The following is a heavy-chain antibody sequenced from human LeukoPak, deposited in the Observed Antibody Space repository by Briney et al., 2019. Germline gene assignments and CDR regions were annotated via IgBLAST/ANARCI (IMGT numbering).Heavy chain of an antibody. J-gene: IGHJ4*02. CDR1: GFTFNSYG. V-gene: IGHV3-33*01. D-gene: IGHD2-2*02. CDR2: IWYDGSNE. CDR3: AREQIIVAAIYFDY. Sequence: PGGSLRLSCAASGFTFNSYGMHWVRQAPGKGLEWVAVIWYDGSNEYYADSVKGRFTISRDNSKNTLYLQLNSLRAEDTAVYYCAREQIIVAAIYFDYWGQGTLVTVSS.